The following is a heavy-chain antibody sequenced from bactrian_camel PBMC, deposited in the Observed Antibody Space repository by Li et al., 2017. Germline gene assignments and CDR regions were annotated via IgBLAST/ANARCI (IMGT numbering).Heavy chain of an antibody. Sequence: QLVESGGGSVQVGGSLRLSCVVSGDSTSRYCMGWFRQIPDKEREGVACIESDGSTNYADSVKGRFTISEDAAKDTVYLEMNSLKPEDRGMYYCAADLRLSCSTRAGEYTFWGQGTQVTVS. V-gene: IGHV3S53*01. CDR1: GDSTSRYC. CDR3: AADLRLSCSTRAGEYTF. D-gene: IGHD1*01. CDR2: IESDGST. J-gene: IGHJ4*01.